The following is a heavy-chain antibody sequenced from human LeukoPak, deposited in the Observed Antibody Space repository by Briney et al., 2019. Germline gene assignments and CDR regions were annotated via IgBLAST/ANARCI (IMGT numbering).Heavy chain of an antibody. J-gene: IGHJ4*02. Sequence: SETLSLTCAVYGASFSDYYWTWIRQSPGKGPEWIGEINHSGDTNYNPSLKSRVTIIVDTPKKQFSLKLSTVTAADTAVYYCARVPKIASRPCDQWGQGTLVTASS. CDR3: ARVPKIASRPCDQ. D-gene: IGHD6-6*01. V-gene: IGHV4-34*01. CDR1: GASFSDYY. CDR2: INHSGDT.